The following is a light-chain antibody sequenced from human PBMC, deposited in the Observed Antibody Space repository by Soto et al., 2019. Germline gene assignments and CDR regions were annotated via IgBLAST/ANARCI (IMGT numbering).Light chain of an antibody. CDR1: QSVSKVY. CDR2: GAS. CDR3: QQYGTSPYT. J-gene: IGKJ2*01. V-gene: IGKV3-20*01. Sequence: EIVLTQSPGTLSLSPGERATLSCRASQSVSKVYLAWYQQKPGQTPRLLIYGASSRATGIPDRFSGSGSGTKFTLTISRLEPEEFAVYYCQQYGTSPYTFGQGTKLEIK.